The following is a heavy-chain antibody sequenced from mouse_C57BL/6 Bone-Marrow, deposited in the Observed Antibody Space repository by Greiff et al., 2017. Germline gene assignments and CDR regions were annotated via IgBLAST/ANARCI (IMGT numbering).Heavy chain of an antibody. Sequence: QVQLQQPGAELVKPGASVKLSCKASGYTFTSYWMQWVKQRPGQGLEWIGEIDPSDSYTNYNQKFKGKATLTVDTSSSTAYMQLSSLTSEDSAVYYCASGGYYVAMDYWGQGTSVTVSS. CDR2: IDPSDSYT. CDR1: GYTFTSYW. CDR3: ASGGYYVAMDY. J-gene: IGHJ4*01. D-gene: IGHD2-3*01. V-gene: IGHV1-50*01.